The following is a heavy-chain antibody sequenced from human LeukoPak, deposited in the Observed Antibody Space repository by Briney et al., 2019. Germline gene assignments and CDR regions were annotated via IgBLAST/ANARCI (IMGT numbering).Heavy chain of an antibody. J-gene: IGHJ4*02. CDR2: ISPSSGNI. V-gene: IGHV3-48*02. CDR1: GFTFTSYA. Sequence: PGGSLRLSCAASGFTFTSYAMSWVRQAPGKGLEWVSYISPSSGNIHYADSVRGRFTISRDNAKNSLYLQVNSLRDEDTAMYFCARAAYSSGPDYWGQGTLVTVSS. CDR3: ARAAYSSGPDY. D-gene: IGHD6-19*01.